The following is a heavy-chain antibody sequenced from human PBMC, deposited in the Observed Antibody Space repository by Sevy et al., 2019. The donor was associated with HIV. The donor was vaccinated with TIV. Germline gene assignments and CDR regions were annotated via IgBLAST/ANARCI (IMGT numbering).Heavy chain of an antibody. J-gene: IGHJ3*02. CDR1: GFTFSSYA. CDR3: AGGRYDSSGSFEDFDI. D-gene: IGHD3-22*01. Sequence: GGSLRLSCAASGFTFSSYALNWVRQAPGKGLEWVSTIYGSRGVAYYADYVKGGFTISRDNSKNTLYMQMNRLRTEDTAVYFCAGGRYDSSGSFEDFDIWGQGTMVTVSS. CDR2: IYGSRGVA. V-gene: IGHV3-23*01.